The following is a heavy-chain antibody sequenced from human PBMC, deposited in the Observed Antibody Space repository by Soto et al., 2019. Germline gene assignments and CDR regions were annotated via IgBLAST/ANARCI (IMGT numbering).Heavy chain of an antibody. CDR2: MNPNSGNT. J-gene: IGHJ3*02. Sequence: QVQLVQSGAEVKKPGASVKVSCKASGYTFTSYDINWVRQATGQGLEWMGWMNPNSGNTGYAQKFVARVTMSRTTSIRTAYRQPSGLRSEDSAVYCCGIGIKYYDSWDDAFEIWGQGTMVTVSS. CDR3: GIGIKYYDSWDDAFEI. D-gene: IGHD3-10*01. V-gene: IGHV1-8*01. CDR1: GYTFTSYD.